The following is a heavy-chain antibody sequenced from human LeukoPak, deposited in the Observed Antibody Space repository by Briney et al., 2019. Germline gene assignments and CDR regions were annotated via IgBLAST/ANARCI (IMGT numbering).Heavy chain of an antibody. J-gene: IGHJ4*02. V-gene: IGHV1-8*03. CDR1: GYTFTTYD. D-gene: IGHD5-12*01. Sequence: ASVKVSCKASGYTFTTYDINWVRQATGQGLEWMGWMNPNSGSTGYAQKFQGRVTITRNTSISTAYMELSGLRSEDTAVYYCARGRSTGYPYYFEYWGQGTLVTVSS. CDR2: MNPNSGST. CDR3: ARGRSTGYPYYFEY.